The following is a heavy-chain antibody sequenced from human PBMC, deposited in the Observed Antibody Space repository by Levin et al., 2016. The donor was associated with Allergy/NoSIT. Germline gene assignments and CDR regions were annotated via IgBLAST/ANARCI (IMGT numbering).Heavy chain of an antibody. CDR1: GFTFSSYG. D-gene: IGHD5-18*01. CDR2: ISYDGSNK. V-gene: IGHV3-30*18. J-gene: IGHJ6*02. Sequence: GGSLRLSCAASGFTFSSYGMHWVRQAPGKGLEWVAVISYDGSNKYYADSVKGRFTISRDNSKNTLYLQMNSLRAEDTAVYYCAKDTRYGRAHYYYYYGMDVWGQGTTVTVSS. CDR3: AKDTRYGRAHYYYYYGMDV.